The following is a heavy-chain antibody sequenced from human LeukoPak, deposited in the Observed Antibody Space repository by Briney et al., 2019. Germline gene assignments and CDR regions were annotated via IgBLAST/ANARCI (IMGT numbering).Heavy chain of an antibody. J-gene: IGHJ4*02. CDR1: GGSISSYY. D-gene: IGHD2-2*02. V-gene: IGHV4-4*07. CDR2: IYTSGST. CDR3: ARDYCSSTSCYIDY. Sequence: SETLSLTCTVSGGSISSYYWSWIRQPAGKGLEWIGRIYTSGSTNYNPSLKGRVTMSVDTSKNQFSLKLSSVTAADTAVYYCARDYCSSTSCYIDYWGQGTLVTVSS.